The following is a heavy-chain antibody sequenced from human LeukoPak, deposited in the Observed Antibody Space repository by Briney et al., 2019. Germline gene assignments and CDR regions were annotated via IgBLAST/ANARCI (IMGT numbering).Heavy chain of an antibody. D-gene: IGHD4/OR15-4a*01. CDR2: ITSGGLT. Sequence: HPGGSLRLSCAASGFTFSSYSMNWVGQAPGKGLDWVSGITSGGLTFYASSARGRFTISRDSSEKTLYLQLHSLRAQDTALYYFGRDWAWGAFGNWAQGALVTVSS. V-gene: IGHV3-53*01. CDR1: GFTFSSYS. J-gene: IGHJ4*02. CDR3: GRDWAWGAFGN.